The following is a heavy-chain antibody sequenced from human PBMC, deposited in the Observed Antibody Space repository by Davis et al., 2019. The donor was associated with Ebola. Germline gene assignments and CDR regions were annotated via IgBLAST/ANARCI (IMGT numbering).Heavy chain of an antibody. J-gene: IGHJ4*02. Sequence: SVKVSCKASGGTFSSYAIRWVRQPPGQVLEWMGGIIPIFGTANYAQKFQGRVTITADESTSTAYMELRSLRSDDTAVYYCARGVVPAAIEWGQGTLVTVSS. V-gene: IGHV1-69*13. CDR2: IIPIFGTA. D-gene: IGHD2-2*01. CDR1: GGTFSSYA. CDR3: ARGVVPAAIE.